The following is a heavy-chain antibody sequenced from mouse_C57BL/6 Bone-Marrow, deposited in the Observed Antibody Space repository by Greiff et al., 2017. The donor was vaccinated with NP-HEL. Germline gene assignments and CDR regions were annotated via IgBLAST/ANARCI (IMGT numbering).Heavy chain of an antibody. V-gene: IGHV2-2*01. J-gene: IGHJ1*03. D-gene: IGHD2-2*01. CDR3: ARIYYGYDGNFDV. CDR1: GFSLTSYG. CDR2: IWSGGST. Sequence: QVQLQQSGPGLVQPSQCLSITCTVSGFSLTSYGVHWVRQSPGKGLEWLGVIWSGGSTDYNADFISRLSISKDNSKSQVFFKMNSLQADDTAIYYCARIYYGYDGNFDVWGTGTTVTVSS.